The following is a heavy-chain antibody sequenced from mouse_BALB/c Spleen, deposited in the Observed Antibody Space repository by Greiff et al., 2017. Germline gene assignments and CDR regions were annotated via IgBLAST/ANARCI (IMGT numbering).Heavy chain of an antibody. CDR2: ISYSGST. D-gene: IGHD2-4*01. CDR1: GYSITSDYA. J-gene: IGHJ4*01. V-gene: IGHV3-2*02. CDR3: AREYDYDDDYYAMDY. Sequence: EVMLVESGPGLVKPSQSLSLTCTVTGYSITSDYAWNWIRQFPGNKLEWMGYISYSGSTSYNPSLKSRISITRDTSKNQFFLQLNSVTTEDTATYYCAREYDYDDDYYAMDYWGQGTSVTVSS.